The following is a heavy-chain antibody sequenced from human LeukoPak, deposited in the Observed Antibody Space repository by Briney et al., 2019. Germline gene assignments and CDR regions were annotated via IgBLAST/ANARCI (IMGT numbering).Heavy chain of an antibody. CDR3: ASSPGIAVAGGGWAFDI. D-gene: IGHD6-19*01. CDR1: GYSFATYW. Sequence: GESLKISCKVSGYSFATYWIGWVRQMPGKGLEWMGFIHPGDSESRYSPSFQGQVTISADKSISTAYLQWSSLKASDTAMYYCASSPGIAVAGGGWAFDIWGQGTMVTVSS. J-gene: IGHJ3*02. V-gene: IGHV5-51*01. CDR2: IHPGDSES.